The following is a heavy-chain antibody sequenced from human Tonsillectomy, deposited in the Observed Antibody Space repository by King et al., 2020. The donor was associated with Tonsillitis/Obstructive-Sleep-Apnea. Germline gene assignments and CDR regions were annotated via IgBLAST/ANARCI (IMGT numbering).Heavy chain of an antibody. CDR1: GFTFSRYA. J-gene: IGHJ4*02. V-gene: IGHV3-30*01. CDR2: ISYDGNNK. Sequence: VQLVESGGGVVQPGRSLRLSCAASGFTFSRYAMHWVRQAPGKGLEWVAVISYDGNNKCYADSVKGRFTISRDNSKNTLYLQMNSLGAEDTAVYYCASGGYDFHKPLDSWGQGTLVTVSS. CDR3: ASGGYDFHKPLDS. D-gene: IGHD5-12*01.